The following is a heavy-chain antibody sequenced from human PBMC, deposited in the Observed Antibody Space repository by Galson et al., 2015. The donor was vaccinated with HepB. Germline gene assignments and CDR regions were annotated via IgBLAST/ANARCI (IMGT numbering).Heavy chain of an antibody. D-gene: IGHD2-15*01. CDR1: GYNFPSYP. V-gene: IGHV1-18*01. CDR2: INAYNQNT. CDR3: ARGALVAVVDATQNNWFAP. J-gene: IGHJ5*02. Sequence: SVKVSCKASGYNFPSYPITWVRQAPGQGLEWMGWINAYNQNTNYAQHLQGRVTMTTDTSTSTAYMELRSLRSDDTAVYYCARGALVAVVDATQNNWFAPWGQGTLITVSS.